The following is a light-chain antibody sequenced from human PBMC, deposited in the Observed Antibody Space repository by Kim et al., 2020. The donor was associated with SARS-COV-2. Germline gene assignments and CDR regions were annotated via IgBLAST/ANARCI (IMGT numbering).Light chain of an antibody. CDR1: QSISDW. V-gene: IGKV1-5*03. CDR3: QLYSSYSYT. J-gene: IGKJ2*01. Sequence: DIQMTQSPSTLSASIGDRVTITCRASQSISDWLAWYQQKPGKAPKLLIYKASTLESGVPLRFSGSASGTEFTLTISSLHPVEFATYYCQLYSSYSYTFGQKTLLEI. CDR2: KAS.